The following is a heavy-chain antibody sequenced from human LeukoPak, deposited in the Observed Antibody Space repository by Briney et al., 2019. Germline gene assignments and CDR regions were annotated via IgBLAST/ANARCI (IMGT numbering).Heavy chain of an antibody. CDR2: ISGSGGST. V-gene: IGHV3-23*01. CDR3: AKGVYYYDSSGYYLN. CDR1: GFTFSSYA. D-gene: IGHD3-22*01. J-gene: IGHJ4*02. Sequence: GGSLRLSCAASGFTFSSYAMSWVRQAPGKGLEWVSAISGSGGSTYYADSVKGRFTISRDNSKNTLHLQMNSLRAEDTAVYYCAKGVYYYDSSGYYLNWGQGTLVTVSS.